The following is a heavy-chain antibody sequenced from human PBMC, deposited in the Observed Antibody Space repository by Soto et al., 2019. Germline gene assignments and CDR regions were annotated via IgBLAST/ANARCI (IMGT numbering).Heavy chain of an antibody. CDR1: GFTFSAYA. J-gene: IGHJ4*02. Sequence: GSLRLSCSASGFTFSAYAMHWVRQAPGKGLEYVAAISDNGGKTYHADSVKGRFTISRDNSKNTLFLQMSSLRAEDTAVYYCVKIGTTNRNFFDYWGLGTLVTVSS. CDR2: ISDNGGKT. D-gene: IGHD1-26*01. CDR3: VKIGTTNRNFFDY. V-gene: IGHV3-64D*06.